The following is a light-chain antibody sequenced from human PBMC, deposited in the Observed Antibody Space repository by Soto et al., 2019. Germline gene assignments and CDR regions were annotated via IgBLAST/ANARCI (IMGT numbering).Light chain of an antibody. J-gene: IGKJ2*01. CDR2: DAS. Sequence: EIVLTQSPATLALSPGERATLSCRASQCVSSSLGWYQQIPGQAPRLLIYDASNRATGIPARFSGSGSGTDFTLTISILEPEAFAVYYCQQRSSWPRTFGQGTKLEIK. CDR3: QQRSSWPRT. V-gene: IGKV3-11*01. CDR1: QCVSSS.